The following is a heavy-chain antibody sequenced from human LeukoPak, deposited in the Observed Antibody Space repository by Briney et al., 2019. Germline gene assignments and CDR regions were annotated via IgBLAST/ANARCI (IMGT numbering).Heavy chain of an antibody. J-gene: IGHJ5*02. V-gene: IGHV4-59*11. CDR1: GGSISSHY. Sequence: SETLSLTCTVSGGSISSHYWSWIRQPPGKGLEWIGYIYYSGSTNYNPSLKRRVTISVDTSKNQFSLKLGSVTAADTAVYYCATHTDWFDPWGQGTLVTVSS. D-gene: IGHD5-18*01. CDR2: IYYSGST. CDR3: ATHTDWFDP.